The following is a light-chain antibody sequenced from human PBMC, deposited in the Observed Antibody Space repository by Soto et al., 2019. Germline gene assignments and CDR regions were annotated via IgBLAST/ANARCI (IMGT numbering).Light chain of an antibody. CDR2: AAS. CDR3: QQSYSNPQA. J-gene: IGKJ1*01. CDR1: QSISSY. Sequence: DIQMTQSPSSLSASVGDRVTITFRASQSISSYLNWYQQKPGKAPKLLIYAASSLQSGVPARFSGSGCVTDFTLTISRLQPEDFATDYCQQSYSNPQAFGQGSKL. V-gene: IGKV1-39*01.